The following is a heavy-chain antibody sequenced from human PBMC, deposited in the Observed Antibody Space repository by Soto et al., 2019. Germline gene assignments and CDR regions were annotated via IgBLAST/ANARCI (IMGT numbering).Heavy chain of an antibody. CDR2: IYSGGST. Sequence: EVQLVESGGGLIQPGGSLRLSCAASGFTVSSNYMSWVRQAPGKGLEWVSVIYSGGSTYYADSVKGRFTISRDNSKNTLYLQMNSLRAEDTAVYYCAKCVVGANDYFDYWGQGTLVTVSS. CDR1: GFTVSSNY. CDR3: AKCVVGANDYFDY. V-gene: IGHV3-53*01. J-gene: IGHJ4*02. D-gene: IGHD1-26*01.